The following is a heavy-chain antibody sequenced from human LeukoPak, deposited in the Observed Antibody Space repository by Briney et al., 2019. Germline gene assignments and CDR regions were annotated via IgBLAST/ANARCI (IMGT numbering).Heavy chain of an antibody. CDR1: GFTFSIHA. CDR3: ARENGGDY. J-gene: IGHJ4*02. CDR2: ISSSSSYI. D-gene: IGHD4-23*01. Sequence: GGSLRLSCAASGFTFSIHAMNWVRQAPGKGLEWVSSISSSSSYIYYADSVKGRFTISRDNAKNSLYLQMNSLRAEDTAVYYCARENGGDYWGQGTLVTVSS. V-gene: IGHV3-21*01.